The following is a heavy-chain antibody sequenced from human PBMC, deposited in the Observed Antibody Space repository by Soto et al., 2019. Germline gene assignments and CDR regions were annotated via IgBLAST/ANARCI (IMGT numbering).Heavy chain of an antibody. V-gene: IGHV3-48*01. D-gene: IGHD6-13*01. CDR2: ISTTSRTI. J-gene: IGHJ4*02. CDR1: GFTLSSYS. Sequence: EVQLVESGGGLVQPGGSLRLSCAASGFTLSSYSMNWVRQAPGKGLEWVSYISTTSRTIYYADSVQGRFIISRDNVKNSLYLQMNSLRAEDTAVYYCARDRSAGTSDYWGQGTLVTVSS. CDR3: ARDRSAGTSDY.